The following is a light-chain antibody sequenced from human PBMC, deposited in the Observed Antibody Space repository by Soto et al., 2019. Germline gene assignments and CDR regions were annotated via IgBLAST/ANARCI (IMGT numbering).Light chain of an antibody. Sequence: QSALTQPPSASGSPGQSVTISCTGTSSDVGGYNYVSWYQQHPGKAPKLMIYEVSKRPSGVPDRFSGSKSGNTASLTVSGLQAEVEADYYSISYAGSSNFFSAFGPGTKLTVL. CDR2: EVS. CDR1: SSDVGGYNY. J-gene: IGLJ1*01. V-gene: IGLV2-8*01. CDR3: ISYAGSSNFFSA.